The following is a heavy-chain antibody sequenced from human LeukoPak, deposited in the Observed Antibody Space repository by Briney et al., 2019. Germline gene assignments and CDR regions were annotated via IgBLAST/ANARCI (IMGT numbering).Heavy chain of an antibody. CDR3: AKGVYSSSWDGFDI. D-gene: IGHD6-13*01. J-gene: IGHJ3*02. V-gene: IGHV3-23*01. CDR2: ISGNGVNT. CDR1: GFTFSTYA. Sequence: GGSLRLSCAASGFTFSTYAMSWVRQAPGKGLAWVSPISGNGVNTYYADSVKGRFTISRDKSKNTLYLQMNSLRAEDTALYYCAKGVYSSSWDGFDIWGQGTTVTVSS.